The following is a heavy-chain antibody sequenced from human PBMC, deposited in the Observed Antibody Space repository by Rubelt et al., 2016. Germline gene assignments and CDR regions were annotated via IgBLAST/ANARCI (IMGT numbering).Heavy chain of an antibody. CDR2: INHSGST. D-gene: IGHD6-13*01. J-gene: IGHJ6*02. CDR3: ARGRRGSSSWLGRDYYGMDV. V-gene: IGHV4-34*01. CDR1: GGSFRGYY. Sequence: QVQLQQWGAGLLKPSETLSLTCAVYGGSFRGYYWSWIRQPPGKGLVWIGEINHSGSTNYNPSLKSRVTISVDTSKNQFSLKLGSVTAADTAVYYCARGRRGSSSWLGRDYYGMDVWGQGTTVTVSS.